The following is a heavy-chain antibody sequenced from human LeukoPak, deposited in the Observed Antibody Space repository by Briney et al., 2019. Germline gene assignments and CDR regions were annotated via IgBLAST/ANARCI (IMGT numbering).Heavy chain of an antibody. CDR1: GYTFTGYF. J-gene: IGHJ4*02. CDR3: ARDRGGWYNFDY. D-gene: IGHD6-19*01. CDR2: INPSSGVT. Sequence: GASVKVSCKASGYTFTGYFMHWVRQAPGQGPEWMGWINPSSGVTNYAQKFQGEVTMTRDTSISTAYMELSSLTSDDTAVYYCARDRGGWYNFDYWGQGTLVTVSS. V-gene: IGHV1-2*02.